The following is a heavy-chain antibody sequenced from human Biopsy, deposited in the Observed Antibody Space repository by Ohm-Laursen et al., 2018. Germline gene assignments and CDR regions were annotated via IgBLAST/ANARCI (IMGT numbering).Heavy chain of an antibody. V-gene: IGHV3-23*01. J-gene: IGHJ4*02. D-gene: IGHD4-17*01. CDR3: AKPADSYGSEFYFDY. CDR1: GFTFSSYA. CDR2: INTSGGST. Sequence: SLRLSCAASGFTFSSYAMTWVRQAPGKGLEWVSVINTSGGSTHYAVSVKGRFTISRDNSKNTLYLRMNSLRAEDTAVYYCAKPADSYGSEFYFDYWAREPWSPSPQ.